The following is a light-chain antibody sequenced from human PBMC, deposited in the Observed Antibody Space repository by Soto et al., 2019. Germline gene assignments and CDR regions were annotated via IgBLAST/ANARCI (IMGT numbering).Light chain of an antibody. CDR2: AAS. CDR3: QQSYSTLYT. Sequence: DIQMTQSPSSLSASVGDRVTITCRASQSISSYLNWYQQKPGKAPKLLIYAASSLESGVPSRFSGSGSGTDLTLTISSLQPEDFETYYCQQSYSTLYTFGQGTKVEIK. J-gene: IGKJ2*01. V-gene: IGKV1-39*01. CDR1: QSISSY.